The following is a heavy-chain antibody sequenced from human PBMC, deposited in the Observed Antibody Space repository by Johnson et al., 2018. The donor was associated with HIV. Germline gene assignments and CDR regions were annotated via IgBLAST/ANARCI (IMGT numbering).Heavy chain of an antibody. Sequence: QVQLVESGGGVVQPGRSLRLSCVASGFIFSSYGMHWVRQAPGKGLEWVAVIWYDGSNKYYADSVKGRFTISRDNSKNTLYLQMNSLRAEDTAVYYCAKRKWSENAFDIWGQGTMVTVSS. D-gene: IGHD2-8*01. CDR2: IWYDGSNK. J-gene: IGHJ3*02. CDR3: AKRKWSENAFDI. CDR1: GFIFSSYG. V-gene: IGHV3-33*06.